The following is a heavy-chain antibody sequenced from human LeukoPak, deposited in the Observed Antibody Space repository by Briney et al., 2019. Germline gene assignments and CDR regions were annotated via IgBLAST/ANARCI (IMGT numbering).Heavy chain of an antibody. V-gene: IGHV6-1*01. J-gene: IGHJ4*02. CDR1: GDSVSSNSAA. D-gene: IGHD6-19*01. Sequence: SQTLSLTCAISGDSVSSNSAAWNWIRQSPSRGLEWLGRTYYRSKWYNDYAVSVKSRITINPDTSKNQFSLQLSSVTAADTAVYYCARYLDSSGWFFDYWGQGTLVTVSS. CDR3: ARYLDSSGWFFDY. CDR2: TYYRSKWYN.